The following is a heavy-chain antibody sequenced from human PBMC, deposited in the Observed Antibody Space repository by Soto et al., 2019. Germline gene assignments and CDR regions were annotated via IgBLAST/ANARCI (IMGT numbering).Heavy chain of an antibody. CDR2: IYYSGST. CDR3: AREFRDVKWLGTRYGFDI. Sequence: SETLSLTCTVSGGSISSYYWSWIRQPPGKGLEWIGYIYYSGSTNYNPSLKSRVTISVDTSKNQFSLKLSSVTAADTAVYYCAREFRDVKWLGTRYGFDIWGQGTMVTVSS. D-gene: IGHD5-12*01. J-gene: IGHJ3*02. CDR1: GGSISSYY. V-gene: IGHV4-59*01.